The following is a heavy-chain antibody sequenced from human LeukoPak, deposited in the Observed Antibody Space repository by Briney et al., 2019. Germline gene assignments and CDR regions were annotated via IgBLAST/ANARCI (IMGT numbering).Heavy chain of an antibody. Sequence: SETLSLTCTVSGGSISGGDYYSSWIRQPPGKGLEWIGYIYYSGITYYNPSLKSRVTISVDTSKNQFSLKLSSVTAADTAVYYCARGVTAIWGAFDIWGQGTMVTVSS. J-gene: IGHJ3*02. CDR2: IYYSGIT. V-gene: IGHV4-30-4*01. CDR1: GGSISGGDYY. CDR3: ARGVTAIWGAFDI. D-gene: IGHD2-21*02.